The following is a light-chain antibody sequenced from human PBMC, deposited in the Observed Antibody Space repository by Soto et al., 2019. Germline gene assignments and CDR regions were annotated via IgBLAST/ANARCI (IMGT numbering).Light chain of an antibody. J-gene: IGKJ4*01. Sequence: EIVLTQSPGTLSLSPRERATLSCRASQSVSSSYLAWYQQKPGQAHRLLIYGASSRDTGIPDRFRGSVSGTGFTLTISRLEPEDFAVYCCQQYGSSLTLTFGGGTTVEIK. CDR2: GAS. CDR3: QQYGSSLTLT. V-gene: IGKV3-20*01. CDR1: QSVSSSY.